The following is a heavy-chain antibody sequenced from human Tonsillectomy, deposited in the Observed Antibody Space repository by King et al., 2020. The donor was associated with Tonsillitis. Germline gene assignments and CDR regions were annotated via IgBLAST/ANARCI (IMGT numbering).Heavy chain of an antibody. CDR2: IKQDGSEK. V-gene: IGHV3-7*01. Sequence: VQLVESGGGLVQPGGSLRLSCAASGFTFSSYWMSWVRQAPGKGLEWVANIKQDGSEKYYVDSVKGRFTISRDNAKNSLYLQMNSLSAEDTAVYYCARERVASSLSGGRGDYGGQGTLVTVSS. CDR1: GFTFSSYW. CDR3: ARERVASSLSGGRGDY. D-gene: IGHD6-6*01. J-gene: IGHJ4*02.